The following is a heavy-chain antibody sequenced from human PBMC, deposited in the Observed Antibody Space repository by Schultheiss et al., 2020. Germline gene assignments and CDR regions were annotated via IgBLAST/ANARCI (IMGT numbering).Heavy chain of an antibody. D-gene: IGHD1-26*01. J-gene: IGHJ4*02. V-gene: IGHV4-34*01. CDR3: ARADSGSYYFPFDY. CDR1: GGSFSGYY. CDR2: INHSGST. Sequence: SATLTLTCAVYGGSFSGYYWSWIRQPPGKGLEWIGEINHSGSTNYNPSLKSRVTISVDTSKNQFSLKLSSMTAADTAVYYCARADSGSYYFPFDYWGQGTLVTVAS.